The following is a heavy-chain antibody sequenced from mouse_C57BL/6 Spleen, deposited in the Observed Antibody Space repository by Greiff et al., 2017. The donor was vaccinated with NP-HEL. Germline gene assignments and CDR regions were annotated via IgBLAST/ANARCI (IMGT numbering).Heavy chain of an antibody. J-gene: IGHJ4*01. D-gene: IGHD1-1*01. CDR2: IYPRSGNT. CDR3: ARWGGSSYVGAMDY. V-gene: IGHV1-81*01. Sequence: QVQLQQSGAELARPGASVKLSCKASGYTFTSYGISWVKQRTGQGLEWIGEIYPRSGNTYYIEKFKGKATLTADKSSSTAYMELRSLTSEDSAVYFCARWGGSSYVGAMDYWGQGTSVTVSS. CDR1: GYTFTSYG.